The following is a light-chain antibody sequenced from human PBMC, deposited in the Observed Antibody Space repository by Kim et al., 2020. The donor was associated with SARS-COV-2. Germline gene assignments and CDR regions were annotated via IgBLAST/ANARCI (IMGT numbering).Light chain of an antibody. CDR3: QKYNSAPWT. V-gene: IGKV1-27*01. CDR1: QGINTY. CDR2: AAS. J-gene: IGKJ1*01. Sequence: DIQMTQSPSSLSASVGDRVTISCRASQGINTYLAWYQHKRGKPPKLLIFAASTSQSGVPPRFSGSGSGTDFTLTISSLQPEDVATYYCQKYNSAPWTFGQGTKVDIK.